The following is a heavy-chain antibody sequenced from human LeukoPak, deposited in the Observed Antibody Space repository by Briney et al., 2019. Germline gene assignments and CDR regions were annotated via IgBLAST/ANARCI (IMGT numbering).Heavy chain of an antibody. V-gene: IGHV3-23*01. J-gene: IGHJ4*02. D-gene: IGHD7-27*01. CDR1: GFTFSSYA. CDR3: ARDLAWGAFDY. Sequence: PRGSLRLSCAASGFTFSSYAMSWVRQAPGKGLEWVSAISGSGGSTYYADSVKGWFTISRDDSKNTLSLQMNSLRVEDTAVYYCARDLAWGAFDYWGQGTLVTVSS. CDR2: ISGSGGST.